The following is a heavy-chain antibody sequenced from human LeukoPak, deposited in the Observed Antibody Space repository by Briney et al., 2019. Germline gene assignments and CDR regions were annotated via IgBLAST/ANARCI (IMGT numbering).Heavy chain of an antibody. Sequence: PGGSLRLSCAASVFTLSSYWMHCVRQAPGKGLVWVSRINSDGSSTSYADSVKGRFTISRDNAKNTLYLQMNSLRAEDTAVYYCARVPRERQQLVHPFDYWGQGTLVTVSS. CDR2: INSDGSST. J-gene: IGHJ4*02. D-gene: IGHD6-13*01. CDR1: VFTLSSYW. V-gene: IGHV3-74*01. CDR3: ARVPRERQQLVHPFDY.